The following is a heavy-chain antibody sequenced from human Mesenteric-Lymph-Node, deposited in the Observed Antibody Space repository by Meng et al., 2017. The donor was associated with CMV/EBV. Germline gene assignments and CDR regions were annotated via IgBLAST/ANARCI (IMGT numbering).Heavy chain of an antibody. CDR2: IWFDGTNQ. V-gene: IGHV3-33*06. CDR1: GFTFRKFG. J-gene: IGHJ4*02. Sequence: GGSLRLSCAASGFTFRKFGMHWVRQAPGKGLEWVATIWFDGTNQNYVDSVRGRFTISRDNSKNTVYLQMNSLRAEDTAVYYCAKEYKYGSRFNGPFDYWGQGTLVTVSS. D-gene: IGHD5-18*01. CDR3: AKEYKYGSRFNGPFDY.